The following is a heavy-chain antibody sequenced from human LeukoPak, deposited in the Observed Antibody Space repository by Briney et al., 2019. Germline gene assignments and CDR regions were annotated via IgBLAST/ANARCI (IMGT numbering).Heavy chain of an antibody. CDR2: MSSSSSYI. J-gene: IGHJ4*02. CDR1: GFTFCSYS. D-gene: IGHD6-19*01. CDR3: ARGTYSSGWYEGYFDY. Sequence: GGSLRLSCAASGFTFCSYSMNWVRRAPGKGLEWVSSMSSSSSYIYYEDTVKGRFTISRDNAKNSLYLQMNSLGADDTAAYYCARGTYSSGWYEGYFDYWGQGTLVTVSS. V-gene: IGHV3-21*01.